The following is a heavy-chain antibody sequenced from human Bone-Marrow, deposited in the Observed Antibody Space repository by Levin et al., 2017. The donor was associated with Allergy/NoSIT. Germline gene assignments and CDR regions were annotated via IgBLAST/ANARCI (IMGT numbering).Heavy chain of an antibody. CDR2: ISSSGGST. D-gene: IGHD4-17*01. Sequence: GGSLRLSCVASGFTFSSYGMNWVRQAPGKGLKWVSAISSSGGSTYYADSVKGRLTISRDNFKNTLYLQMNSLRAEDTAVYYCAKKVGNTVTAGKGGYDYWGLGTLVTVSS. CDR1: GFTFSSYG. V-gene: IGHV3-23*01. J-gene: IGHJ4*02. CDR3: AKKVGNTVTAGKGGYDY.